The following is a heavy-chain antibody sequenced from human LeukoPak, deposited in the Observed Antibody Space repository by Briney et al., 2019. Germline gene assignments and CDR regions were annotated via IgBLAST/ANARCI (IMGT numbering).Heavy chain of an antibody. CDR2: ISYDGSNK. D-gene: IGHD5-18*01. CDR1: GFTLSSYA. Sequence: GGSLRLSCAASGFTLSSYAMHWVRQAPGKGLEWVAVISYDGSNKYYADSVKGRFTISRDNAKNSLYLQMNSLRAEDTAVYYCSGYSYGLYYYYGMDVWGQGTTVTVSS. V-gene: IGHV3-30-3*01. CDR3: SGYSYGLYYYYGMDV. J-gene: IGHJ6*02.